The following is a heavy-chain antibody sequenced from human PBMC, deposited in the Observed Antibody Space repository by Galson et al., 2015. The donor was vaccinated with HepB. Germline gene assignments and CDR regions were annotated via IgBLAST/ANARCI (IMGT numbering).Heavy chain of an antibody. D-gene: IGHD2-15*01. CDR2: IIPIFGTA. J-gene: IGHJ6*03. CDR1: GGTFSSYA. V-gene: IGHV1-69*13. CDR3: ARDKARVVAATPFGYYYYYMDV. Sequence: SVKVSCKASGGTFSSYAISWVRQAPGQGLEWMGGIIPIFGTANYAQKFQGRVTIAADESTSTAYMELSSPRSEDTAVYYCARDKARVVAATPFGYYYYYMDVWGKGTTVTVSS.